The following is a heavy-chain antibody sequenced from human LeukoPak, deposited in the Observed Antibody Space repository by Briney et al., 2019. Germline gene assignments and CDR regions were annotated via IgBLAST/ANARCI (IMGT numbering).Heavy chain of an antibody. D-gene: IGHD3-22*01. CDR3: ASPSSGYYWYFDL. Sequence: SETLSLTCTASGGSFSSGSYYWSWIRQPPGKGLEWIGYIYYSGSTNYNPSLKSRVTISVDTSKNQFSLKLSSVTAADTAVYYCASPSSGYYWYFDLWGRGTLVTVSS. CDR1: GGSFSSGSYY. V-gene: IGHV4-61*01. J-gene: IGHJ2*01. CDR2: IYYSGST.